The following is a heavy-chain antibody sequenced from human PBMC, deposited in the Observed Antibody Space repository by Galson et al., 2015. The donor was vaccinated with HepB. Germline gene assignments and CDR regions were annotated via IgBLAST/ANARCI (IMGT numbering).Heavy chain of an antibody. V-gene: IGHV3-7*03. CDR1: EFTFSSYW. CDR3: ARRISLVRGIITKPDYYYGMDV. Sequence: SLRLSCAASEFTFSSYWMHWVRQAPGKGLEWVANINPDGRERYYVASLKGRFTISRDNAKNSLFLQMDSLRADETAVYYCARRISLVRGIITKPDYYYGMDVWGQGTTVTVAS. J-gene: IGHJ6*02. D-gene: IGHD3-10*01. CDR2: INPDGRER.